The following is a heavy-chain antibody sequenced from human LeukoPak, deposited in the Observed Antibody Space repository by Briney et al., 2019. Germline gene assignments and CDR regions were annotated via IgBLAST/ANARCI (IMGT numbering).Heavy chain of an antibody. CDR2: ISPYNGYT. V-gene: IGHV1-18*01. J-gene: IGHJ1*01. Sequence: ASVKVSCKASGYTFTTYGISWVRQAPGHGLEWMGWISPYNGYTNYAQKFQFRVTMTTDTSTSTAYMELRGLTSDDTAVYYCARDKAVTTERTQYFRHWGQGTLVTVSS. CDR1: GYTFTTYG. CDR3: ARDKAVTTERTQYFRH. D-gene: IGHD4-11*01.